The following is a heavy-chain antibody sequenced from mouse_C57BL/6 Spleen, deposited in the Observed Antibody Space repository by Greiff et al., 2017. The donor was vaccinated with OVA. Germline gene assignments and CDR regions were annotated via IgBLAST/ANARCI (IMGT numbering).Heavy chain of an antibody. J-gene: IGHJ2*01. CDR2: INPSSGYT. Sequence: QVQLQQSGAELAKPGASVKLSCKASGYTFTSYWMHWVKQRPGQGLEWIGYINPSSGYTKYNQKFKDKATLTADKSSSTAYMQLSSLTYEDSAVYYCARSDYGSKGYFDYWGQGTTLTVSS. D-gene: IGHD1-1*01. V-gene: IGHV1-7*01. CDR1: GYTFTSYW. CDR3: ARSDYGSKGYFDY.